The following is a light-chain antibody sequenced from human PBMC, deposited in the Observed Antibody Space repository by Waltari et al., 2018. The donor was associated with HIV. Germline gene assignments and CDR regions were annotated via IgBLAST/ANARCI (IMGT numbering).Light chain of an antibody. CDR2: EVT. J-gene: IGLJ2*01. V-gene: IGLV2-8*01. CDR1: CRDVGGCDS. CDR3: SSYAGNFVV. Sequence: QSALTQPPSASVSLGQSLTISCTRTCRDVGGCDSISWYQQQPGKAPKLVIYEVTKRPSGVPDRFSGSKSGNTASLNISGLQAEDEADYYCSSYAGNFVVFGGGTNLTVL.